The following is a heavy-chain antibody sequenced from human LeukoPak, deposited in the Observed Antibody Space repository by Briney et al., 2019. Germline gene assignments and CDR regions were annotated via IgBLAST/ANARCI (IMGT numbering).Heavy chain of an antibody. V-gene: IGHV4-39*07. Sequence: SETLSLTCTVSGGSISSSSYYWGWIRQPPGKGLEWIGSIYYSGSTYYNPSLKSRVTISVDTSKNQFSLKLSSVTAADTAVYYCASFRMVRGAIRGAFDIWGQGTMVTVSS. CDR3: ASFRMVRGAIRGAFDI. CDR2: IYYSGST. J-gene: IGHJ3*02. D-gene: IGHD3-10*01. CDR1: GGSISSSSYY.